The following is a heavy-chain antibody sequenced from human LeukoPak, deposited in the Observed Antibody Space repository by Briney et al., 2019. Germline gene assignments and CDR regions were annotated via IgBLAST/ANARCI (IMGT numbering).Heavy chain of an antibody. D-gene: IGHD2-2*01. V-gene: IGHV3-30*18. CDR2: ISYDGTIR. CDR3: AKGGCSSTTCYLANP. J-gene: IGHJ5*02. Sequence: PGGSLRLSCAASGLTFSSYGIHWVRQAPGKGLEWVAVISYDGTIRNYADSVKGRFTISRDNSKNTLYLQMNSLTAEDTALYYYAKGGCSSTTCYLANPWGQGTLVTVSS. CDR1: GLTFSSYG.